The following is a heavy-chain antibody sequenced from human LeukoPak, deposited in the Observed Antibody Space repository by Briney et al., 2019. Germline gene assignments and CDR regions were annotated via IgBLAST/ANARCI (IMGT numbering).Heavy chain of an antibody. CDR1: GFTFDDYT. Sequence: GGSLRLSCAASGFTFDDYTMHWVRQAPGKGLEWVSLISWDGGSTYYADSVKGRFTISRDNSKNSLYLQMNSLRTEDTALYYCAKDTSGWYGGSGMDVWGQGTTVTVSS. V-gene: IGHV3-43*01. D-gene: IGHD6-19*01. CDR3: AKDTSGWYGGSGMDV. J-gene: IGHJ6*02. CDR2: ISWDGGST.